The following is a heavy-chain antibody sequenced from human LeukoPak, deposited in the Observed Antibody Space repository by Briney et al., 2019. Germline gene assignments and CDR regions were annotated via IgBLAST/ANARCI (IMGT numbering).Heavy chain of an antibody. V-gene: IGHV4-39*07. J-gene: IGHJ4*02. D-gene: IGHD5-12*01. CDR2: IYYSGST. Sequence: PSETLSLTCTVSGGSISSSSYYWGWIRQPPGKGLEWIGSIYYSGSTYYNPSLKSRVTISVDTSKNQFSLKLSSVTAADTAVYYCARIETMRYDTRFGFDYWGQGTLVTVSS. CDR1: GGSISSSSYY. CDR3: ARIETMRYDTRFGFDY.